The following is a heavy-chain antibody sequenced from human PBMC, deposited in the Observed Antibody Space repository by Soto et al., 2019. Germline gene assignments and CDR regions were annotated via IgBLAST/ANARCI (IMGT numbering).Heavy chain of an antibody. CDR2: IYYNGST. J-gene: IGHJ4*02. Sequence: QVQLQESGPGLVKPSETLSLTCTVSGGSISGYYWSWIRQPPGKGLEWIDYIYYNGSTNYNPSLKSRDTISVDTSKNQFSLKLSSVTAADTAVYYCARLTDCGGDCPLFDYWGQGTLVTVSS. D-gene: IGHD2-21*02. CDR3: ARLTDCGGDCPLFDY. CDR1: GGSISGYY. V-gene: IGHV4-59*01.